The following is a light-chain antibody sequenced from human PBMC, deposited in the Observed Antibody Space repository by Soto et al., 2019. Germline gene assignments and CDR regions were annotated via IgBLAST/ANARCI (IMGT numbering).Light chain of an antibody. CDR3: QHYNSYWGRT. Sequence: DIQMTQSPSTLSASVGDRVTITCRASQSISYWLAWYQQKPGKAPKLLIYKASSLESGVPSRFSGSGSGTEFTLTISSLQPDDFATYYCQHYNSYWGRTCGGGTKVEIK. CDR1: QSISYW. V-gene: IGKV1-5*03. J-gene: IGKJ4*01. CDR2: KAS.